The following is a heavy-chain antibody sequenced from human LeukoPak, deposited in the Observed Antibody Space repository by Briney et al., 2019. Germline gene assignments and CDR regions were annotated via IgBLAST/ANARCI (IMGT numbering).Heavy chain of an antibody. CDR2: ISAYNGNT. CDR1: GYTFTSYG. J-gene: IGHJ1*01. Sequence: ASVKVSCKASGYTFTSYGISWVRQAPGQGLEWMGWISAYNGNTNYAQKLQGRVTMTTDTSTSAAYMELRSLRSDDTAVYYCARDGRLVPLIYFQHWGQGTLVTVSS. V-gene: IGHV1-18*04. CDR3: ARDGRLVPLIYFQH. D-gene: IGHD6-19*01.